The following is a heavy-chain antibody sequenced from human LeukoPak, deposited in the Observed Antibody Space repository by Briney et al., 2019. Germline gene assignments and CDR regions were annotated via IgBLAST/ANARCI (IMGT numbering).Heavy chain of an antibody. V-gene: IGHV4-59*08. D-gene: IGHD2/OR15-2a*01. J-gene: IGHJ4*02. Sequence: SETLSLTCTVSGGSISSYYWSWIRQPPGKGLEGIGYISYSGSTTYTPSLKGRLTISLDTSKNQFSLKLSSVTAADTAVYYCAGHHPRNTVDFWGQGTLVTVSS. CDR2: ISYSGST. CDR3: AGHHPRNTVDF. CDR1: GGSISSYY.